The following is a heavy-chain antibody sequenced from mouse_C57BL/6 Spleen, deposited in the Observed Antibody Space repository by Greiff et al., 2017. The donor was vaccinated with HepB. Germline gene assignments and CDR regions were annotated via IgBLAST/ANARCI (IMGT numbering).Heavy chain of an antibody. V-gene: IGHV5-9-1*02. D-gene: IGHD2-4*01. J-gene: IGHJ4*01. CDR3: TRGGIYYDFLYAMDY. CDR2: ISSGGDYI. Sequence: EVKLMESGEGLVKPGGSLKLSCAASGFTFSSYAMSWVRQTPEKRLEWVAYISSGGDYIYYADTVKGRFTISRDNARNTLYLQMSSLKSEDTAMYYCTRGGIYYDFLYAMDYWGQGTSVTVSS. CDR1: GFTFSSYA.